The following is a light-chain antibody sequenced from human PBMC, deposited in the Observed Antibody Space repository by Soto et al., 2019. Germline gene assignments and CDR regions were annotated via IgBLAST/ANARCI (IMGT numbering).Light chain of an antibody. V-gene: IGKV1-12*01. J-gene: IGKJ4*01. Sequence: DIQMTQSPSSVSASVGDRVTITCRTSQGISSWLAWYQQKPGKAPRLLIAAASSLQSGVPSRFSGSGSCTYFSLTISSLQPEYFATYYWQPANSFPLTFGEGTKVKIK. CDR2: AAS. CDR1: QGISSW. CDR3: QPANSFPLT.